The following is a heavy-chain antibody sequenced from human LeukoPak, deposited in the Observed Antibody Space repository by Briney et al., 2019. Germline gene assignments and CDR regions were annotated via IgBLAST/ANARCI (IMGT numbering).Heavy chain of an antibody. D-gene: IGHD3-22*01. CDR3: EGTMITSPEFDY. Sequence: GGSLRLSCAASGFTFSSYEMNWVRQAPGKGLEWVSYISSSGSTIYYADSVKGRFTISRDNAKNSLYLQMNSPRAEDTAVYYCEGTMITSPEFDYWGQGTLVTVSS. J-gene: IGHJ4*02. CDR2: ISSSGSTI. V-gene: IGHV3-48*03. CDR1: GFTFSSYE.